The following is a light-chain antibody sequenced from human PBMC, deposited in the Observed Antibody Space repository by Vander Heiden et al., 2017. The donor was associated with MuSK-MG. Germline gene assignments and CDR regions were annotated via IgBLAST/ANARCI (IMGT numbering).Light chain of an antibody. CDR2: DDS. J-gene: IGLJ2*01. CDR3: QVWDSSGDPVI. V-gene: IGLV3-21*02. Sequence: SYVLTQPPSVSVAPGQTATITCGGNNIRGKSVHWYQQKPGQAPVLVVFDDSDRPSGIPERFSGSNPGNTATLTISRVEAGEEADYYCQVWDSSGDPVIFGGGTKLTVL. CDR1: NIRGKS.